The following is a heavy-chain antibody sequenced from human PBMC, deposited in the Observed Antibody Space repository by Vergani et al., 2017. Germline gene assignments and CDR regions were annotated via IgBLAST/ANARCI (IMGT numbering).Heavy chain of an antibody. D-gene: IGHD3-10*01. Sequence: QVQLHESGPGLVKPSQTLSLTCTVSGGSITSGSFYWSWIRQPAGKGLEWIGRIHSSGTTNYNPSLKSRVTLSEDTSKNQLSLRMTSVTAADTAVYYCARDSWTSELRGVYWFDTWGQGTLVSVSS. V-gene: IGHV4-61*02. CDR1: GGSITSGSFY. CDR3: ARDSWTSELRGVYWFDT. J-gene: IGHJ5*02. CDR2: IHSSGTT.